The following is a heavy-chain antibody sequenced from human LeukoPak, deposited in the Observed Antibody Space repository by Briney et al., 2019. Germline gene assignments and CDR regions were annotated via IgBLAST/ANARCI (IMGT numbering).Heavy chain of an antibody. CDR1: GGSFSGYY. Sequence: SETLSPTCAVYGGSFSGYYWSWLRQPPGKGLEWIGEINHSGSTNYNPSLKSRVTISVDTSKNQFSLKLSSVTAADTAVYYCARQGYYGSGSYYNARYNWFDPWGQGTLVTVSS. CDR3: ARQGYYGSGSYYNARYNWFDP. J-gene: IGHJ5*02. D-gene: IGHD3-10*01. CDR2: INHSGST. V-gene: IGHV4-34*01.